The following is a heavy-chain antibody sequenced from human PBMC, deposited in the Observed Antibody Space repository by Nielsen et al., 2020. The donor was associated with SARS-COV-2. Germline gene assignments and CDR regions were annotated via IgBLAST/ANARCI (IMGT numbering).Heavy chain of an antibody. V-gene: IGHV3-23*01. Sequence: GESLKISCAASGFTFNEYAMSWVRQAPGKGLEWVSGIVNRGDTTFYADSAKGRFTISRDNSKNTLYLHMSSLRAEDTALYYCAKGERGITILFEAWGQGTLVIVSP. D-gene: IGHD1-26*01. J-gene: IGHJ5*02. CDR3: AKGERGITILFEA. CDR2: IVNRGDTT. CDR1: GFTFNEYA.